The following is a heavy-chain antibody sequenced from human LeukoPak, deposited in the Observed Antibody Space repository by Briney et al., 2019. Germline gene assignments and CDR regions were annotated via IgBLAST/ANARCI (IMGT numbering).Heavy chain of an antibody. CDR2: IIPIFGTA. J-gene: IGHJ5*02. D-gene: IGHD3-10*01. V-gene: IGHV1-69*05. Sequence: SVKVSCKASGGTFSSYAISWVRQAPGQGLEWMGGIIPIFGTANYAQKFQGRVTITTDESTSTAYMELSSLRSEDTAVYYCARVTMVRGVPDPWGQGTLVTVSS. CDR1: GGTFSSYA. CDR3: ARVTMVRGVPDP.